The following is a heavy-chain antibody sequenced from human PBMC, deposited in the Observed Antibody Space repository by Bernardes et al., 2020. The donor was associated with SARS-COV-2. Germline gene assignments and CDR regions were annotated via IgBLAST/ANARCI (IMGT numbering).Heavy chain of an antibody. V-gene: IGHV4-59*08. J-gene: IGHJ4*02. CDR3: ARVYNWNPDAFDY. CDR1: GGSISSYY. Sequence: AEPLHLTCTGSGGSISSYYWSWLRQPPGKGLEWIGDIYYSGSTNYNPSLKSRVTISVDTSKNQFSLKLSSVTAADTAVYYCARVYNWNPDAFDYWGQGTLVTVSS. D-gene: IGHD1-20*01. CDR2: IYYSGST.